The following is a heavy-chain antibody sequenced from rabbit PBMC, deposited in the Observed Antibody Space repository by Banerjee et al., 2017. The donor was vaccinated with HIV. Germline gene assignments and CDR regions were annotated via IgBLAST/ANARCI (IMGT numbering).Heavy chain of an antibody. Sequence: QSLEESGGDLVKPGASLTFTCTASEFSFSNYYYMCWVRQAPGKGLEYIGITSYGGSTYYASWTKGRFTISKTSTTVTLTITDLQPSDTGTYFCASHSYDDYGDYGYYFNLWGPGTLVTVS. D-gene: IGHD2-1*01. CDR3: ASHSYDDYGDYGYYFNL. CDR2: TSYGGST. J-gene: IGHJ4*01. V-gene: IGHV1S40*01. CDR1: EFSFSNYYY.